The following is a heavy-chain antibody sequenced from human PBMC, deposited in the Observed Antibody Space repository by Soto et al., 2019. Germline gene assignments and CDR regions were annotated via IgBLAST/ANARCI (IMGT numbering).Heavy chain of an antibody. J-gene: IGHJ5*02. V-gene: IGHV1-46*01. CDR3: ARPAGRLANWFDP. D-gene: IGHD6-6*01. Sequence: QVQLVQSGVEVKKPGASVKVSCKASGYTFTDYRMIWVRQAPGQGLEWMGLINPSGGSTDYAPNFQGRVTLTRDSFTSTVYMELSNLRSEDTAVYYCARPAGRLANWFDPWGQGTLVTVSS. CDR1: GYTFTDYR. CDR2: INPSGGST.